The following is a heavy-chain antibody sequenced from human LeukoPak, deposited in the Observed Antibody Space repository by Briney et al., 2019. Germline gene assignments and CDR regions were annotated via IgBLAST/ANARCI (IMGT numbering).Heavy chain of an antibody. V-gene: IGHV3-30*03. CDR2: ISYDGSNT. J-gene: IGHJ4*02. Sequence: SGGSLRLSCAASGFTFNSYGMHWVRQAPGKGLEWVALISYDGSNTYYADSVKGRFTISRDNAKNSLYLQMNSLRAEDTAVYYCARGGRIGLFPFDYWGQGTLVTVSS. CDR3: ARGGRIGLFPFDY. CDR1: GFTFNSYG. D-gene: IGHD2-21*01.